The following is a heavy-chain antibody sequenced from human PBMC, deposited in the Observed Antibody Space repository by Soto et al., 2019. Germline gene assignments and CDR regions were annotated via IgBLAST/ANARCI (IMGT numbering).Heavy chain of an antibody. J-gene: IGHJ4*02. CDR1: GGSISSSSYY. D-gene: IGHD4-17*01. CDR3: ANGDYGDYESDY. V-gene: IGHV4-39*01. Sequence: QLQLQESGPGLVKPSETLSLTCTVSGGSISSSSYYWGWIRQPPGKGLEWIGSIYYSGSTYYNPSLKSRVTISVDTSKNQFSLKPSSVTAADTAVYYCANGDYGDYESDYWGQGTLVTVSS. CDR2: IYYSGST.